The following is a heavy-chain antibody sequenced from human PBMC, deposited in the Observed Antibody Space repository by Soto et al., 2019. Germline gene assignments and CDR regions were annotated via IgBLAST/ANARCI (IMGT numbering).Heavy chain of an antibody. CDR3: ARIEQQLVLVDYYYYYGMDV. J-gene: IGHJ6*02. CDR1: GYTFTSYG. V-gene: IGHV1-18*01. Sequence: QVQLVQSGAEVKKPGASVKVSCKASGYTFTSYGISWVRQAPGQGLEWMGWISAYNGNTNYAQKLQGRVTMTTDTSTSTAYMVLRSLRSDDTAVYYCARIEQQLVLVDYYYYYGMDVWGQGTTVTVSS. CDR2: ISAYNGNT. D-gene: IGHD6-13*01.